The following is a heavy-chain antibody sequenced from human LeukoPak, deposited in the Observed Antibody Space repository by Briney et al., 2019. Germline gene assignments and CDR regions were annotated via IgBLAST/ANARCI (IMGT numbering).Heavy chain of an antibody. CDR1: GYTFTGYY. Sequence: ASVKVSCKASGYTFTGYYMHWVRQAPGQGLEWMGWINPNSGGTNYAQKFQGRVTMTRDTSISTAYMELSRLRSDDTAVYYCARDGLWSAQRYYYYYMDVWGKGTTVTVSS. CDR2: INPNSGGT. J-gene: IGHJ6*03. D-gene: IGHD3-3*01. V-gene: IGHV1-2*02. CDR3: ARDGLWSAQRYYYYYMDV.